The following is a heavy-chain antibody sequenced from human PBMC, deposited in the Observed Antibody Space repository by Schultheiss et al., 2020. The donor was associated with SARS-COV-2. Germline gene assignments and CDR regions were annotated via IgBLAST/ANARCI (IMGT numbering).Heavy chain of an antibody. CDR1: GFTFSSYA. Sequence: GALRLSCAASGFTFSSYAMHWVRQAPGKGLEWVALISYDGSNKYYADSVKGRFTISRDNSKNTLFLQINSLRAEDTAVYYCAREGIVVVVAAYLLDYWGQGTLVTVSS. CDR3: AREGIVVVVAAYLLDY. CDR2: ISYDGSNK. J-gene: IGHJ4*02. D-gene: IGHD2-15*01. V-gene: IGHV3-30*04.